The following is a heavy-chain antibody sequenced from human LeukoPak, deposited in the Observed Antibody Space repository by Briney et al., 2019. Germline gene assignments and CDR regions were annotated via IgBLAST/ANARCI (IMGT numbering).Heavy chain of an antibody. J-gene: IGHJ2*01. V-gene: IGHV3-21*01. CDR1: GFTFSSYS. CDR2: ISSSSSYI. Sequence: PGGSLRLSCAASGFTFSSYSMNWVRQAPGKGREWGSSISSSSSYIYYADSGKGPFTISRDNAKNSLYLQMNSLRAEDTAVYYCARYSYGSYWYFDLWGRGTLVTVSS. D-gene: IGHD5-18*01. CDR3: ARYSYGSYWYFDL.